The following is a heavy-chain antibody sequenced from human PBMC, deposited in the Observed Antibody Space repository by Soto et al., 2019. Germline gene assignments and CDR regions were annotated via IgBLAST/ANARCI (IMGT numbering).Heavy chain of an antibody. CDR3: TRDLNGGNPFDY. Sequence: QVRLVQSGAEVKKPGASVRVSCKPSGYTLTNYAIHWVRQAAGQRLEWLGWIDPGSGNPTYSQKFQGRITISRDNSASTFYMDLSSLTSEDTAVYFCTRDLNGGNPFDYWGQGTLVTVSS. CDR1: GYTLTNYA. V-gene: IGHV1-3*01. D-gene: IGHD2-8*01. J-gene: IGHJ4*02. CDR2: IDPGSGNP.